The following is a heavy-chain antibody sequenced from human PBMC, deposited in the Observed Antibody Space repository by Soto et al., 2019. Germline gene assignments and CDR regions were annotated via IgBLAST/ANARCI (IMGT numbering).Heavy chain of an antibody. J-gene: IGHJ6*02. Sequence: ASVKVCGKASGYTFTGYDMHWVRQAPGQGLEWMGWINPNSGGTNYAQKFQGRVTMTRDTSISTAYMELSRLRSDDTAVYYCALLVVPAAILGVWGQGTTVTVSS. CDR2: INPNSGGT. CDR3: ALLVVPAAILGV. V-gene: IGHV1-2*02. D-gene: IGHD2-2*02. CDR1: GYTFTGYD.